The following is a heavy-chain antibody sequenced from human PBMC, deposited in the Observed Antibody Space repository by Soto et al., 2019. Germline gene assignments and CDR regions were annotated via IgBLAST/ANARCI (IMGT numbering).Heavy chain of an antibody. J-gene: IGHJ4*02. CDR2: ISYDGSNT. CDR3: AKDANSYLCTNGVCYPDY. CDR1: GFSFSAYG. D-gene: IGHD2-8*01. Sequence: LRLSCAASGFSFSAYGMHWVRQAPGKGLEWVAFISYDGSNTYYADSVKGRFTISRDNSKSTLYLQMDSLRPEDTAVFYCAKDANSYLCTNGVCYPDYWGQGTLVTVSS. V-gene: IGHV3-30*18.